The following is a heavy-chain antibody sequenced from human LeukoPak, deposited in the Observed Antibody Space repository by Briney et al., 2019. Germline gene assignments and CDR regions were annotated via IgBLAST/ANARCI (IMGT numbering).Heavy chain of an antibody. CDR1: GFTFDDYA. CDR2: ISWNSGSI. CDR3: AKDGNGNFDY. Sequence: GGSLRLSRAASGFTFDDYAMHWVRQAPGKGLEWVSGISWNSGSIGYADSVKGRFTISRDNAKNSLYLQMNSLRAEDTALYYCAKDGNGNFDYWGQGTLVTVSS. J-gene: IGHJ4*02. V-gene: IGHV3-9*01. D-gene: IGHD4-23*01.